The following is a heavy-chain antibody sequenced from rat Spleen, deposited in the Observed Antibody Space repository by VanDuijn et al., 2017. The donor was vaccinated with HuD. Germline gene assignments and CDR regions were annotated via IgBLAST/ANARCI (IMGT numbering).Heavy chain of an antibody. V-gene: IGHV5S23*01. Sequence: EVQLVESGGGLVQPGRSLKLSCAASGFTFSDYYMAWVRQGTTKGPEWVATISSSGGDTYYRDSVKGRFTISRDIAKSTLFLQMNSLKSEDTATYYCTRGGFYRYWGQGVMVTVSS. CDR3: TRGGFYRY. D-gene: IGHD1-3*01. CDR2: ISSSGGDT. J-gene: IGHJ2*01. CDR1: GFTFSDYY.